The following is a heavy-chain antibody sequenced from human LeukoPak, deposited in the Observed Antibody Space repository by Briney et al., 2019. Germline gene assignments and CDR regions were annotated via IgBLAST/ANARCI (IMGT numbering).Heavy chain of an antibody. J-gene: IGHJ4*02. Sequence: PSETLSLTCTVSGGSISSSSYYWGWIHQPPGKGLEWIGSIYYSGSTYYNPSLKSRVTISVDTSKNQFSLKLSSVTAADTAVYYCARLHYGSGYYFDYWGQGTLVTVSS. CDR1: GGSISSSSYY. V-gene: IGHV4-39*01. CDR3: ARLHYGSGYYFDY. D-gene: IGHD3-10*01. CDR2: IYYSGST.